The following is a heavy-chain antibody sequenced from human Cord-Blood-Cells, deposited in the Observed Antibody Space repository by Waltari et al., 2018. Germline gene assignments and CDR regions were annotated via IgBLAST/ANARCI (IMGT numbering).Heavy chain of an antibody. J-gene: IGHJ6*02. CDR2: INPRGGST. D-gene: IGHD5-18*01. CDR1: GYTFTSYY. V-gene: IGHV1-46*03. CDR3: AIFGYGYYYYGMDV. Sequence: QVQLVQSGAEVKKPGASVKVSCKASGYTFTSYYMHWVRQAPGKGLEWMGIINPRGGSTSYAQKFQGRVTMTRDTSTSTVYMGLSRLRSEDTAVYYCAIFGYGYYYYGMDVWGQGTTVTVSS.